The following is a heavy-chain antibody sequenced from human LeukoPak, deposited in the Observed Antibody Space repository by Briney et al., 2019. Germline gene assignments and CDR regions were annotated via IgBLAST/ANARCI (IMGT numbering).Heavy chain of an antibody. J-gene: IGHJ4*02. CDR1: GFTFSSYA. V-gene: IGHV3-23*01. Sequence: GGSLRLSCAASGFTFSSYAMSWVRQAPGKGLEWVSAISGSGGSTYYADSVKGRFTISRDNSKNTLYLQMNSLRAEDTAVYYCADSSSWYFLYYWGQGTLVTVSS. CDR3: ADSSSWYFLYY. D-gene: IGHD6-13*01. CDR2: ISGSGGST.